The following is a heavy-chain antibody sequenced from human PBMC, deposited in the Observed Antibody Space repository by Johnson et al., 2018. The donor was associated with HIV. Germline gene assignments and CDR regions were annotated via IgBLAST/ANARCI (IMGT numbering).Heavy chain of an antibody. J-gene: IGHJ3*02. CDR1: GFTFDDHG. V-gene: IGHV3-20*04. CDR2: LNWNGGST. CDR3: ARSYYYFNDAFDI. D-gene: IGHD3-10*01. Sequence: VQLVESGGGVVRPGGSLRLSCAASGFTFDDHGMSWVRQVPGKGLEWVSGLNWNGGSTGYADSVKGRFTISRDNAKNSLYLQMNSLRAEDTALYYCARSYYYFNDAFDIWGQGTMVTVSS.